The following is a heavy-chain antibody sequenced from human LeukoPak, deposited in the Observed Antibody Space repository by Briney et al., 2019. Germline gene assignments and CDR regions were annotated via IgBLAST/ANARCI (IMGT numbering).Heavy chain of an antibody. CDR2: INPNTGDS. Sequence: ASVKVSCKASGYTFTDYFIHWVRQAPDGGLEWMGWINPNTGDSKDEHNFRGRVTMTRDTSIKTAYLELRRLRSDDTALYYCASNRYYDFWSGSNNYYMDVWGKGTTVTVSS. V-gene: IGHV1-2*02. CDR3: ASNRYYDFWSGSNNYYMDV. CDR1: GYTFTDYF. J-gene: IGHJ6*03. D-gene: IGHD3-3*01.